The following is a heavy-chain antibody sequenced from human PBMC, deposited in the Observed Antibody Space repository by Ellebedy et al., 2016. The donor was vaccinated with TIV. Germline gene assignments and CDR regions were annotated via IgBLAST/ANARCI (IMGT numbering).Heavy chain of an antibody. Sequence: PGGSLRLSCAASGFAFSSYGMHWVRQAPGKGLEWVAVIWYDGSNKYYADSVKGRFTISRDNSKNTLYLQMNSLRPEDTAVYYCARDSGYSDKSFDPWGQGTLVTVSS. V-gene: IGHV3-33*01. D-gene: IGHD5-18*01. J-gene: IGHJ5*02. CDR2: IWYDGSNK. CDR1: GFAFSSYG. CDR3: ARDSGYSDKSFDP.